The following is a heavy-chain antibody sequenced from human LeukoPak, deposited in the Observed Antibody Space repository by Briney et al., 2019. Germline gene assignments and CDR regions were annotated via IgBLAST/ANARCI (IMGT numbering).Heavy chain of an antibody. Sequence: KPSETLSLTCTVSGGSISSGSYYWSWIRQPAGKGLEWIGRIYTSGSTNYNPSLKSRVTISVDTSKNQFSLKLSSVTAADTAVYYCAREGRTGLVGNWGQGTLVTVSS. CDR2: IYTSGST. CDR3: AREGRTGLVGN. V-gene: IGHV4-61*02. D-gene: IGHD3/OR15-3a*01. J-gene: IGHJ4*02. CDR1: GGSISSGSYY.